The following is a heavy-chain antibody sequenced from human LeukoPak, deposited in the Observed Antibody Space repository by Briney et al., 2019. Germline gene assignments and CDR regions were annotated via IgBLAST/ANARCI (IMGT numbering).Heavy chain of an antibody. CDR3: ARDRAVTQVWVEFDS. CDR2: IRDTGET. J-gene: IGHJ5*01. CDR1: GFSVSHYY. V-gene: IGHV3-66*03. D-gene: IGHD3-16*01. Sequence: GSLRLSCAGSGFSVSHYYMNWVRQAPGKGLEWVSLIRDTGETFYADSVKGRFTISRDNSKNTMYLQMNRLRVEDTAVYFCARDRAVTQVWVEFDSWGQGTLVTVSS.